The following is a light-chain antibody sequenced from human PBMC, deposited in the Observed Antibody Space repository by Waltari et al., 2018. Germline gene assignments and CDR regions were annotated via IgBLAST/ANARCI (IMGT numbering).Light chain of an antibody. Sequence: QSALTQPASVSRSPGQSITISCTEAMTDVADSYYVSWYQQIPGKAPKVIIYDVTKRPSGVSNRFSGSKSGNSASLSISGLQAEDEAHYYCCSYAGRSTWVFGGGTKVTVL. CDR3: CSYAGRSTWV. V-gene: IGLV2-14*03. J-gene: IGLJ3*02. CDR1: MTDVADSYY. CDR2: DVT.